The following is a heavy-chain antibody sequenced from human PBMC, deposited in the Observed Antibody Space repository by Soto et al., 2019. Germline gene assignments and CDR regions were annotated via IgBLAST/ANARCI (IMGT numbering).Heavy chain of an antibody. J-gene: IGHJ6*02. CDR1: GGTFSSYA. CDR3: ARIPGGHYSSSSSCYYYGMDV. V-gene: IGHV1-69*13. Sequence: SVKVSCKASGGTFSSYAISWVRQAPGQGHEWMGGFIPIFGTANYAQKFQGRVTITADESTSTAYRELSSLRSEDTAVYYCARIPGGHYSSSSSCYYYGMDVWGQGTTVTVSS. D-gene: IGHD6-6*01. CDR2: FIPIFGTA.